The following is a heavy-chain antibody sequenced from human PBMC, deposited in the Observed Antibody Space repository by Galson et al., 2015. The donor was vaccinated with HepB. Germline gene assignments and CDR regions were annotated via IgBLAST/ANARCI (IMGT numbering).Heavy chain of an antibody. J-gene: IGHJ6*03. CDR3: ARDQGPRPGIAAALSGYMDV. Sequence: SLRLSCAASGFTFSSYAMSWVRQAPGKGLEWVSAISGSGGSTYYADSVKGRFTISRDNSKNTLYLQMNSLRAEDTAVYYCARDQGPRPGIAAALSGYMDVWGKGTTVTVSS. CDR2: ISGSGGST. V-gene: IGHV3-23*01. D-gene: IGHD6-13*01. CDR1: GFTFSSYA.